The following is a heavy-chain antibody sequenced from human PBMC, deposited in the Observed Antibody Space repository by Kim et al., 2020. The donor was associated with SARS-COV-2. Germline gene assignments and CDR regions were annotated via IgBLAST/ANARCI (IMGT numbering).Heavy chain of an antibody. J-gene: IGHJ4*02. D-gene: IGHD4-4*01. CDR2: ILKDGSDQ. V-gene: IGHV3-33*05. CDR3: AREDDLDSNSLDS. CDR1: EFTFSNYG. Sequence: GGSLRLSCVASEFTFSNYGMHWVRQAPGKGLEWMAVILKDGSDQRYADSVRGRFTISRDNSKNKLYLQMNSLRADDTGVYFCAREDDLDSNSLDSWGQGTLVTVSS.